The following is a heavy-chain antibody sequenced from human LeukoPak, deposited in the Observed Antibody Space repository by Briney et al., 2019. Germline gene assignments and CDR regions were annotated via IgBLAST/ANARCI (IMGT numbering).Heavy chain of an antibody. D-gene: IGHD3-9*01. V-gene: IGHV1-2*02. CDR1: GYSFNDYY. J-gene: IGHJ4*02. CDR3: ARDSSDILTGYSHF. Sequence: GASVKVSCKTSGYSFNDYYLHWVRQAPGQGLECMGWINPNSGRTHYAPKFQGRLTLNTDTSITTAYMELSSLISGDTAIYYCARDSSDILTGYSHFWGQGTLVTVSS. CDR2: INPNSGRT.